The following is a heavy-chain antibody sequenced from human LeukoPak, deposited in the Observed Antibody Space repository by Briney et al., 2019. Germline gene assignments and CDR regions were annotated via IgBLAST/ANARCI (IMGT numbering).Heavy chain of an antibody. V-gene: IGHV4-61*01. CDR2: IYYSGNT. Sequence: SETLSLTCTVSGYSISSGYFWGWIRQPPGKGLEWIGYIYYSGNTNYNPSLKSRVTISVDMSKNQFSLKLSSVTAADTAVYYCARDLGFGSGSYGSFDYWGQGTLVTVSS. CDR1: GYSISSGYF. J-gene: IGHJ4*02. D-gene: IGHD3-10*01. CDR3: ARDLGFGSGSYGSFDY.